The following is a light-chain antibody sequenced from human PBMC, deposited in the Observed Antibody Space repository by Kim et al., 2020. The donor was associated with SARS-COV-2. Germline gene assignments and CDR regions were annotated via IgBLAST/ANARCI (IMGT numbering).Light chain of an antibody. Sequence: TTSCSGSSSNIGSGYGVHWYQQLPGTAPNLLYYGNSNRPSGVPDRFSGSKSGTSASLAITGLQAEDEADYYCQSYDSSLSGWVFGGGTQLTVL. CDR3: QSYDSSLSGWV. V-gene: IGLV1-40*01. CDR1: SSNIGSGYG. J-gene: IGLJ3*02. CDR2: GNS.